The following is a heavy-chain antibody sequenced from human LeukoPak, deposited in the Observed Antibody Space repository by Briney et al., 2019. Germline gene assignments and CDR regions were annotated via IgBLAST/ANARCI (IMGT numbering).Heavy chain of an antibody. CDR2: VKQDGSEK. CDR3: ARGYRTFDD. D-gene: IGHD5-18*01. Sequence: PGGSLRLSCAASGFTFSSYGMSWVRQAPGKGLEWVANVKQDGSEKYYVDSVKGRFTISRDNAKNSLYLQMNSLRADDTAVYYCARGYRTFDDWGQGTLVTVSS. CDR1: GFTFSSYG. J-gene: IGHJ4*02. V-gene: IGHV3-7*03.